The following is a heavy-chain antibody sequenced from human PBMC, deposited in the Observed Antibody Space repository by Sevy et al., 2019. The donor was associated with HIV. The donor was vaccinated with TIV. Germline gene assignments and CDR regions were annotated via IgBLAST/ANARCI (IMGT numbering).Heavy chain of an antibody. Sequence: GESLKISCTASGFTFSNYAMNWVRQAPGKGLEWVSGISGSGSGSGTYYADSVKGRFTVSRDNSKNTLYLQMNRLRAEDTAVYYCAKDIVILVGDAFDIWGQGTMVTVSS. CDR2: ISGSGSGSGT. V-gene: IGHV3-23*01. CDR1: GFTFSNYA. CDR3: AKDIVILVGDAFDI. J-gene: IGHJ3*02. D-gene: IGHD3-22*01.